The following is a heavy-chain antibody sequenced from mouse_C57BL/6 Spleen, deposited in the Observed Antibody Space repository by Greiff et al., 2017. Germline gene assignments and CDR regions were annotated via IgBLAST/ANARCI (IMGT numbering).Heavy chain of an antibody. J-gene: IGHJ4*01. Sequence: EVHLVESGGGLVQPGGSLSLSCAASGFTFPAYYMSWVRQPPGTALAWLGFIRNKANGYTTEYSASVKGRFTIARDNSQSILYLQMNALRAEDSATYYCAREGYVGAMDYWGQGTSVTVSS. CDR2: IRNKANGYTT. V-gene: IGHV7-3*01. D-gene: IGHD3-2*02. CDR3: AREGYVGAMDY. CDR1: GFTFPAYY.